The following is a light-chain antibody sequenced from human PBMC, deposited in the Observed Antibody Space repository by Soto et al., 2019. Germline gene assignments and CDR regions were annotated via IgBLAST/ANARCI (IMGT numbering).Light chain of an antibody. CDR1: SSDIGAYNY. J-gene: IGLJ1*01. CDR3: SSYTTRNTEV. CDR2: DVV. Sequence: SALTQPASVSGSPGQSITISCTGTSSDIGAYNYVSWYQHLPGKAPKLIIYDVVTRPSGVSTRFSASKSGSTASLTISGLQAEDGADYYCSSYTTRNTEVFGTGTKVTVL. V-gene: IGLV2-14*03.